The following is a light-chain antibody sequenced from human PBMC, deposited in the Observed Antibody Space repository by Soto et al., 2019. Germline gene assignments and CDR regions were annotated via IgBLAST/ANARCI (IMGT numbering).Light chain of an antibody. CDR3: QQYGSWSQGT. V-gene: IGKV3-20*01. CDR1: QSVSSSY. CDR2: GAS. J-gene: IGKJ2*02. Sequence: EIVLTQSPGTLSLSPGERATLSCRASQSVSSSYLAWYQQKPGQAPRLLIYGASCRATGIPDRFSGSGSGTDFTLAISRPEPQDFSVYYSQQYGSWSQGTFGQGTKLEIK.